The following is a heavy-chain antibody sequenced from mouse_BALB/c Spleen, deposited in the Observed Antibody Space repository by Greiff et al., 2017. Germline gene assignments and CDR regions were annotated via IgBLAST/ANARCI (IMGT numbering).Heavy chain of an antibody. CDR1: GFSLTSYG. D-gene: IGHD3-1*01. CDR2: IWRGGST. J-gene: IGHJ4*01. V-gene: IGHV2-5-1*01. Sequence: VHLVESGPSLVQPSQSLSITCTVSGFSLTSYGVHWVRQSPGKGLEWLGVIWRGGSTDYNAAFMSRLSITKDNSKSQVFFKMNSLQADDTAIYYCAKNSGSYYAMDYWGQGTSVTVSS. CDR3: AKNSGSYYAMDY.